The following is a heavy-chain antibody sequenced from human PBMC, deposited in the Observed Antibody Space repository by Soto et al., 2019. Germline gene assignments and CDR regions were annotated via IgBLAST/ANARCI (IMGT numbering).Heavy chain of an antibody. CDR3: AREAETTSPYYYGMDV. Sequence: EMHLVDSGGGLVQPGGSLRLSCAASGFTFSNYAMNWVRQAPEKGLEWVSYISSSSSTIYYADSVKGRFTISRDNAKNSLYLQMNSLRAEDTAVYYCAREAETTSPYYYGMDVWGQGTTVTVSS. D-gene: IGHD1-7*01. CDR2: ISSSSSTI. J-gene: IGHJ6*02. V-gene: IGHV3-48*01. CDR1: GFTFSNYA.